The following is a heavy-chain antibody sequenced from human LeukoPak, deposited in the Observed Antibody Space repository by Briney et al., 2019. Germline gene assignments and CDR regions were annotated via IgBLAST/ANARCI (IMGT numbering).Heavy chain of an antibody. CDR3: AKVVVGVIVRGPFDY. D-gene: IGHD3-22*01. CDR2: ISAYNGNT. CDR1: GYTFTSYG. Sequence: GASVKVSCKASGYTFTSYGISWVRQAPGQGLEWMGWISAYNGNTNYAQKLQGRVTMTTDTSTSTAYMELRSLRSDDTAVYYCAKVVVGVIVRGPFDYWGQGTLVTVSS. V-gene: IGHV1-18*01. J-gene: IGHJ4*02.